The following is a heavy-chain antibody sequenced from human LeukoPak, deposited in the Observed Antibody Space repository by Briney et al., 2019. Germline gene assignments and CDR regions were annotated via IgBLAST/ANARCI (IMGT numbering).Heavy chain of an antibody. CDR3: ARDVTYGSGSYFEKNWFDP. CDR1: GFTFSSYE. Sequence: PGGSLRLSCAASGFTFSSYEMNWVRQAPGKGLEWVSYISSSGSTIYYADSVKGRFTISRDNAKNSLYLQMNSLRAEDTAVYYCARDVTYGSGSYFEKNWFDPWGQGTLVTVSS. J-gene: IGHJ5*02. CDR2: ISSSGSTI. D-gene: IGHD3-10*01. V-gene: IGHV3-48*03.